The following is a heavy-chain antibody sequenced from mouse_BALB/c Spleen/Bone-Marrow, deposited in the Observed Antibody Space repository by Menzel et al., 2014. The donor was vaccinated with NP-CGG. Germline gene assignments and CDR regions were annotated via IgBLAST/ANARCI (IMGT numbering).Heavy chain of an antibody. CDR2: ISSGSSTI. Sequence: EVKVVESGGGLVQPGGSRKLSCAASGLTFSSFGMHWVRQAPEKGLEWVAYISSGSSTIYYADTVKGRFTISRDNPKNTLFLQMTSLRSEDTAMYYCASLTYYAMDYWGQGTSVTVSS. V-gene: IGHV5-17*02. CDR1: GLTFSSFG. CDR3: ASLTYYAMDY. J-gene: IGHJ4*01.